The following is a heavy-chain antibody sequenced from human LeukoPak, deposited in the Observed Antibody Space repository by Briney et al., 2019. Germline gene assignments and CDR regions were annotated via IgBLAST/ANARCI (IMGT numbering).Heavy chain of an antibody. CDR2: ISSSGDFI. V-gene: IGHV3-21*04. J-gene: IGHJ4*02. Sequence: PGGSLRLSCAASGFTFSTYSMNWVRQAPGKGLEWVSSISSSGDFIHYADSVKGRFTISRDNARNSLYLQMNSLRAEDTAIYYCAGRGCTNGLCHFDYWGQGTLVTVSS. CDR1: GFTFSTYS. D-gene: IGHD2-8*01. CDR3: AGRGCTNGLCHFDY.